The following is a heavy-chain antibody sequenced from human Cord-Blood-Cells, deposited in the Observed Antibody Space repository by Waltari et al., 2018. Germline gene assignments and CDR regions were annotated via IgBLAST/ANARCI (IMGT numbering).Heavy chain of an antibody. V-gene: IGHV3-9*03. Sequence: EVQLVESGGGLVQPGRSLRLSCAASGFTFDDYAMHWVRQAPGKGLGWVSGSSWNSGSIGYADSVKGRFTISRDNAKNSLYLQMNSLRAEDMALYYCAKVAGSGSYFDYWGQGTLVTVSS. CDR2: SSWNSGSI. CDR1: GFTFDDYA. J-gene: IGHJ4*02. CDR3: AKVAGSGSYFDY. D-gene: IGHD1-26*01.